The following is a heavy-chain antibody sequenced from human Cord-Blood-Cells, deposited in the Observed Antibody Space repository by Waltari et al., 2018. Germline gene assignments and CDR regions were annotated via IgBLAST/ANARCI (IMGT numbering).Heavy chain of an antibody. V-gene: IGHV1-2*02. CDR2: INPNSGGT. CDR3: ARDSLGYCSGGSCYPLY. D-gene: IGHD2-15*01. Sequence: QVQLVQSGAEVKKPGATVKVSCTASGYTFTGYYMHWVRQDPGQGLEWMGWINPNSGGTNYAQKFQGRVTMTRDTSISTAYMELSRLRSDDTAVYYCARDSLGYCSGGSCYPLYWGQGTLVTVSS. CDR1: GYTFTGYY. J-gene: IGHJ4*02.